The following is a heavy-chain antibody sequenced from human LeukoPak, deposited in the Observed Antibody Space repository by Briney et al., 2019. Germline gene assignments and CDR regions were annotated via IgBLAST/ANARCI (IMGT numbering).Heavy chain of an antibody. CDR2: VSGSGGST. D-gene: IGHD6-19*01. Sequence: GGSLRLSCAASGFTFNSYAMSWVRQAPGKGLEWVSAVSGSGGSTYYADSVKGRFTISRDNSKNTLYLQMNSLRAEDTAVYYCAKAGIAVAGYFDYWGQGTLVTVSS. V-gene: IGHV3-23*01. CDR3: AKAGIAVAGYFDY. J-gene: IGHJ4*02. CDR1: GFTFNSYA.